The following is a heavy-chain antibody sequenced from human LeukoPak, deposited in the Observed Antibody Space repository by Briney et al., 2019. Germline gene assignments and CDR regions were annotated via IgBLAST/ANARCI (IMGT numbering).Heavy chain of an antibody. CDR1: GXTFSSYA. CDR3: ARDRPYSGSHGGDY. Sequence: GGSLRLSCAASGXTFSSYAMSWVRQAPGKGLEWVSGISGSGGSTYYADSVRGRFTISRDNSNNTLYLQMNSLRAEDTAVYYCARDRPYSGSHGGDYWGQGTLVTVSS. D-gene: IGHD1-26*01. V-gene: IGHV3-23*01. J-gene: IGHJ4*02. CDR2: ISGSGGST.